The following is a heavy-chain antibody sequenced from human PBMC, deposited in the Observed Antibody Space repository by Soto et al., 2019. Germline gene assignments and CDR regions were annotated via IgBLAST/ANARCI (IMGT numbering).Heavy chain of an antibody. CDR1: GYGFTGDY. Sequence: GSSVKVSSKAAGYGFTGDYRHWGLHAPGQGLEWMGIINPSGGSTSYAQKFQGRVTMTRDTSTSTVYMELSSLRSEDTAVYYCARDHDWGSGWSLWGMDVWGQGTTVTV. V-gene: IGHV1-46*01. D-gene: IGHD6-19*01. CDR2: INPSGGST. CDR3: ARDHDWGSGWSLWGMDV. J-gene: IGHJ6*02.